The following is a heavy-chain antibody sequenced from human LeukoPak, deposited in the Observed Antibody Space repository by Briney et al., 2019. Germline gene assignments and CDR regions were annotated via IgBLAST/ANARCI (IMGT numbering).Heavy chain of an antibody. CDR2: IYYSGST. Sequence: PSETLSLTCTVSGGSISSYYWSWIRQPPGKGLEWIGYIYYSGSTNYNPSLKSRVTISVDTSKNQFSLKLSSVTAADTAVYYCARRRSGQLVLHYYYYMDVWGKGTTVTVSS. J-gene: IGHJ6*03. D-gene: IGHD6-6*01. CDR1: GGSISSYY. V-gene: IGHV4-59*12. CDR3: ARRRSGQLVLHYYYYMDV.